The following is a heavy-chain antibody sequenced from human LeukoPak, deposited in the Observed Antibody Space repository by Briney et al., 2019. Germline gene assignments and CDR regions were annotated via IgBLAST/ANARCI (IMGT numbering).Heavy chain of an antibody. V-gene: IGHV3-30-3*01. CDR1: GFTFSSYA. D-gene: IGHD3-22*01. Sequence: PGRSLRLSCAASGFTFSSYAMHWVRQAPGKGLEWVAVISYDGSNKYYADSVKGRFTISRDNSKNTLYLQMNSLRAEDTAVYYCAREDYYDSSGYYSPQAEYFQHWGQGTLVTVSS. CDR3: AREDYYDSSGYYSPQAEYFQH. J-gene: IGHJ1*01. CDR2: ISYDGSNK.